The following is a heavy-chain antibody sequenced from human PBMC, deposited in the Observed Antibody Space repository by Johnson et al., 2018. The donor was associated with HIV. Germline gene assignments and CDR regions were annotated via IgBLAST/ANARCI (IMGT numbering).Heavy chain of an antibody. V-gene: IGHV3-7*04. D-gene: IGHD1-26*01. CDR1: GFTFSSYW. CDR3: AKDRGPVRGWGGGSYRGVSDAFDS. Sequence: MLLVESGGGVVQPGRSLRLSCTASGFTFSSYWMNWVRQAPGKGLEWVANIKSDGSEKHFVDSVKGRFTIYRDNAKNSLYMQMSSLRAEDTAVYYCAKDRGPVRGWGGGSYRGVSDAFDSWGQGTMVTVSS. J-gene: IGHJ3*02. CDR2: IKSDGSEK.